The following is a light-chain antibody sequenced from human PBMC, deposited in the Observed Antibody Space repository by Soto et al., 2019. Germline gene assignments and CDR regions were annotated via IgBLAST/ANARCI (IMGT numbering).Light chain of an antibody. Sequence: EIVLTQSPATLSLSPGERATLSCRASQSVSSYLAWYQQKPGQAPRLLIYDASNRATGIPSRFSGSGYGTDFTRTIGSLEPEDFAVYYCQQLSNWPVTFGQGTRVEIK. CDR3: QQLSNWPVT. J-gene: IGKJ1*01. CDR1: QSVSSY. CDR2: DAS. V-gene: IGKV3-11*01.